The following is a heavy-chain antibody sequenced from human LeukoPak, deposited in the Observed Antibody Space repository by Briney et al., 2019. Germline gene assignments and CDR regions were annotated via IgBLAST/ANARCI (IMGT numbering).Heavy chain of an antibody. CDR3: ARRWAVAAVDY. CDR1: GFTFSIFW. J-gene: IGHJ4*02. D-gene: IGHD6-19*01. CDR2: INSDGSST. Sequence: PGGSLRPSCAASGFTFSIFWMHWVRRAPGKGPVWVSRINSDGSSTDYADSVKGRFTISRDNAKNTLYLQMNSLRTEDTAVYYCARRWAVAAVDYWGQGTLVTVSS. V-gene: IGHV3-74*01.